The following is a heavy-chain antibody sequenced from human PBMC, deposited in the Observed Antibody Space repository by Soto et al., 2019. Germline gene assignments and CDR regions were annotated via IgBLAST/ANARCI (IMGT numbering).Heavy chain of an antibody. J-gene: IGHJ4*02. CDR1: GGTFNSYD. CDR3: ARGENYYDSSGYPWYFDY. V-gene: IGHV1-69*13. Sequence: SVKVSCKASGGTFNSYDINWVRQAPGQGLEWMGGIIPIVETPKYAQKFQGRVTITADESTNTVYMELSSLRSEDTAVYYCARGENYYDSSGYPWYFDYWGQGTLVTVSS. D-gene: IGHD3-22*01. CDR2: IIPIVETP.